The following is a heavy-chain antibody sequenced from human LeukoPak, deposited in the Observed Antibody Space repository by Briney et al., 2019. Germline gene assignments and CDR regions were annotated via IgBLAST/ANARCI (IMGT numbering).Heavy chain of an antibody. Sequence: SETLSLTCTVSGGSISSSSYYWGWIRQPPGKGLEWIGSIYYSGSTNYNPSLKSRVTISVDTSKNQFSLKLSSVTAADTAVYYCARETGQIGAARPYYYYYYMDVWGKGTTVTVSS. CDR2: IYYSGST. D-gene: IGHD6-13*01. J-gene: IGHJ6*03. CDR1: GGSISSSSYY. V-gene: IGHV4-39*07. CDR3: ARETGQIGAARPYYYYYYMDV.